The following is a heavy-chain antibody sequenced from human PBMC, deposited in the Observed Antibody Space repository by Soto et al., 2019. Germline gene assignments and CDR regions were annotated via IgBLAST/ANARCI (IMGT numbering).Heavy chain of an antibody. J-gene: IGHJ4*02. CDR3: TTVGMRGNVLSGDY. D-gene: IGHD1-1*01. CDR2: IKSKTDGGTT. CDR1: VFTFINAW. V-gene: IGHV3-15*01. Sequence: GWSLRLSCASSVFTFINAWMSWVRQAPGKGLEWVAGIKSKTDGGTTDYAAPVKGRFTISRDDSKNTLYLQMNSLKTEDTAVYYCTTVGMRGNVLSGDYWGQGTLVTVSS.